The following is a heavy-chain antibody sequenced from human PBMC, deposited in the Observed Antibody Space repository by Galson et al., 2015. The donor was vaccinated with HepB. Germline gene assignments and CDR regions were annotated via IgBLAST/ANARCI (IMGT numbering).Heavy chain of an antibody. CDR1: GGTFSSYT. D-gene: IGHD2-2*02. CDR3: ARDNCSSTSCYSFDY. CDR2: IIPILGIA. V-gene: IGHV1-69*10. Sequence: VKVSCKASGGTFSSYTISWVRQAPGQGLEWMGRIIPILGIANYAQKFQGRVTITADKSTSTAYMELSSLRSEDTAVYYCARDNCSSTSCYSFDYWGQGTLVTVSS. J-gene: IGHJ4*02.